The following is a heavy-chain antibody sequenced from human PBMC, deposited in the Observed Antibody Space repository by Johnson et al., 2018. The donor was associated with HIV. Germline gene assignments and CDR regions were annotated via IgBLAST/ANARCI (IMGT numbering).Heavy chain of an antibody. D-gene: IGHD6-6*01. CDR3: ARDSSNSFRFEMYAFDI. Sequence: QVQLVESGGGVVRPGRSLRLSCAASGFTFSSYWMHWVRQAPGKGLVWVAVISFDGNNRYYADSVKGRFTISRDNSKNTLYLQMNSLRPEDTAVYYCARDSSNSFRFEMYAFDIWGQGTMVTVSS. V-gene: IGHV3-30-3*01. J-gene: IGHJ3*02. CDR2: ISFDGNNR. CDR1: GFTFSSYW.